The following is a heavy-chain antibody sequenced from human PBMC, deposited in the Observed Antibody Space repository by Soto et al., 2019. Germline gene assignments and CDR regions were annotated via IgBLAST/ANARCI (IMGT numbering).Heavy chain of an antibody. D-gene: IGHD6-13*01. V-gene: IGHV3-23*01. CDR1: GFTFSSYA. CDR3: AKDSAAYPFTYYYYGMDV. CDR2: ISGSGGST. J-gene: IGHJ6*02. Sequence: EVQLLESGGGLVQPGGSLRLSCAASGFTFSSYAMSWVRQAPGKGLEWVSAISGSGGSTYYADSVKGRFTISRDNSKKTLYLQMNSLRAEDTAVYYCAKDSAAYPFTYYYYGMDVCGQGTTVTVSS.